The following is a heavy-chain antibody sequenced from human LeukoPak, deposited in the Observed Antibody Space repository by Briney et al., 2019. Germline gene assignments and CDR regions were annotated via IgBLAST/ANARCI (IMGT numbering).Heavy chain of an antibody. CDR3: ATDFRGEPRYFQH. D-gene: IGHD3-16*01. CDR2: ITGSGGST. Sequence: GGSLRLSCAASGFTFSSYGMSWVRQAPGKGLEWVSSITGSGGSTYNADSVKGRFTISRDNSKNTLYLQMSSLRAEDTAVYYCATDFRGEPRYFQHWGQGTLVTVSS. CDR1: GFTFSSYG. V-gene: IGHV3-23*01. J-gene: IGHJ1*01.